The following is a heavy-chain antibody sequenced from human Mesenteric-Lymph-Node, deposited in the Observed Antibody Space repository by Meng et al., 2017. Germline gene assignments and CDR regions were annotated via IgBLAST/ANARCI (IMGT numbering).Heavy chain of an antibody. CDR2: ISAYNGNT. Sequence: QGQLVQSGAEVKKPGSSVKVSCKASGGTFSSYAISWVRQAPGQGLEWMGWISAYNGNTNYAQKLQGRVTMTTDTSTSTAYMELRSLRSDDTAVYYCARAVYSYGSWWYFDLWGRGTLVTVSS. CDR1: GGTFSSYA. V-gene: IGHV1-18*01. J-gene: IGHJ2*01. CDR3: ARAVYSYGSWWYFDL. D-gene: IGHD5-18*01.